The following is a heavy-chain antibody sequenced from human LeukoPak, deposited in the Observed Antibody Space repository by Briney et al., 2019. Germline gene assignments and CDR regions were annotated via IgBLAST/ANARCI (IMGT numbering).Heavy chain of an antibody. CDR2: INPKNGGA. V-gene: IGHV1-2*07. D-gene: IGHD3-16*01. CDR3: ARASFWESPINWFDP. CDR1: GYTFIGYY. J-gene: IGHJ5*02. Sequence: ASVKVSCKTSGYTFIGYYIHWVRQAPGQGLEWMGWINPKNGGANYAPRFQGRVTMTRDRSIGTVYMELSGLTSDDTAMYYCARASFWESPINWFDPWGQGTLVTVSS.